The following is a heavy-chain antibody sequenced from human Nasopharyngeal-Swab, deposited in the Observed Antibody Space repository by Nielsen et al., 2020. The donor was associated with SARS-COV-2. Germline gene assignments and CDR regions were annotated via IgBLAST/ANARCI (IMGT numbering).Heavy chain of an antibody. D-gene: IGHD2-2*01. J-gene: IGHJ5*02. CDR1: GDSISTDNW. CDR2: IHHSGST. V-gene: IGHV4-4*02. Sequence: SETLSLTCGVSGDSISTDNWWSWVRQPPGKALEWIGEIHHSGSTNYNPSLKSRVTISVDKSKNQFSLKLSSVTAADTAVYYCARVRCSSTSCVLAGWFDPWGQGTLVTVSS. CDR3: ARVRCSSTSCVLAGWFDP.